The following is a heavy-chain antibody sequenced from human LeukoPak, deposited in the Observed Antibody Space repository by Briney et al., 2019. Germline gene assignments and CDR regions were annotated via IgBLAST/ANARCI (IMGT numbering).Heavy chain of an antibody. Sequence: SGGSLRLSCAASGFTFSSYWMHWVRQAPGKGLVWVSRINSDGSSTSYADSVKGRFTISRDNAKNTLYLQMNSLRAEDTAVYYCASTRYSGSYYIYWGQGTLVTVSS. CDR3: ASTRYSGSYYIY. D-gene: IGHD1-26*01. CDR2: INSDGSST. J-gene: IGHJ4*02. V-gene: IGHV3-74*01. CDR1: GFTFSSYW.